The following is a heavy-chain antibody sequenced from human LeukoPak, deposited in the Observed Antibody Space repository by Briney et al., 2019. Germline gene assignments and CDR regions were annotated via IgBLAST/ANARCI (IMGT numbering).Heavy chain of an antibody. Sequence: SVKVSCKASGGTFSSYAISWVRQAPGQGLEWMGGIIPIFGTANYAQKFQGRVTITTDESTSTAYMDLSSLRSEDTAVYYCAGTTYGTWLFDYWGQGTLVTVSS. CDR3: AGTTYGTWLFDY. V-gene: IGHV1-69*05. CDR2: IIPIFGTA. D-gene: IGHD1-1*01. CDR1: GGTFSSYA. J-gene: IGHJ4*02.